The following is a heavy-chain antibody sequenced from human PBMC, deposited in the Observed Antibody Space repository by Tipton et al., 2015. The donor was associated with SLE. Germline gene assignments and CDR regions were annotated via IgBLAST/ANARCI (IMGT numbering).Heavy chain of an antibody. Sequence: QLVQSGGGLVQPGGSLRLSCAASGFTVSSTYMTWVRQAPGKGLEWVSVIYTGGRTSYADSVKGRFTISRHSSKNTLDLQLNSLRPEDTAVYYCAKGGADTAVWYYIDVWGKGTTVTVSS. J-gene: IGHJ6*03. V-gene: IGHV3-53*04. CDR3: AKGGADTAVWYYIDV. CDR2: IYTGGRT. CDR1: GFTVSSTY. D-gene: IGHD5-18*01.